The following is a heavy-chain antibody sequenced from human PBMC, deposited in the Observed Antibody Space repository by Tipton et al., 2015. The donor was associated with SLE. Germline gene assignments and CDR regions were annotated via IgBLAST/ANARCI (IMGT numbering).Heavy chain of an antibody. CDR3: ARETPIRAAAAGTIDY. Sequence: TLSLTCTVSGGSISSGGYYWSWIRQHPGKGLEWIGYIYYSGSTYYNPSLKSRVTISVDTSKNQFSLKLSSVTAADTAVYYCARETPIRAAAAGTIDYWGQGTLVTVSS. J-gene: IGHJ4*02. CDR2: IYYSGST. V-gene: IGHV4-31*03. D-gene: IGHD6-13*01. CDR1: GGSISSGGYY.